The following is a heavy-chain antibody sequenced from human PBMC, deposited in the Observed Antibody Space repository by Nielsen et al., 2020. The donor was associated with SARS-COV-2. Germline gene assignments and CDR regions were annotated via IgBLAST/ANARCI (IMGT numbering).Heavy chain of an antibody. CDR1: GGSISSGDYY. CDR2: IYYSGST. J-gene: IGHJ4*02. V-gene: IGHV4-30-4*01. Sequence: SETLSLTCTVSGGSISSGDYYWSWIRQPPGKGLEWIGYIYYSGSTYYNPSLKSRVTISVDTSKNQFSLQLSSVTAADTAVYYCAGVPYYDFWSGTHDYWGQGTLVTVSS. CDR3: AGVPYYDFWSGTHDY. D-gene: IGHD3-3*01.